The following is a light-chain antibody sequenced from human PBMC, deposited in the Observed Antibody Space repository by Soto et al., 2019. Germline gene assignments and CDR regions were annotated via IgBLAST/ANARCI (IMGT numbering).Light chain of an antibody. CDR2: DAS. CDR1: QDITKY. CDR3: QQYDNLPPT. J-gene: IGKJ4*01. V-gene: IGKV1-33*01. Sequence: DIQMTQSPSSLSASVGDRVTITCQASQDITKYLNWYRQKPGKAPNLLIYDASKLKTGVPSRFSGTGSGTYFALTISGLQPEDIATYFCQQYDNLPPTCGGGTRVEIK.